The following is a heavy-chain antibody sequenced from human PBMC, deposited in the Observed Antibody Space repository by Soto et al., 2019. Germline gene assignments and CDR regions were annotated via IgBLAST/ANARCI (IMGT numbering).Heavy chain of an antibody. CDR3: AKGSIAVAGDFDY. Sequence: QVQLVESGGGVVQPGRSLRLSCAASGFTFSSYGMHWVRQAPGKGLEWVAVISYDGSNKYYADSVKGRFTISRDNSKNTLYLQMNCLRAEDTAVYYCAKGSIAVAGDFDYWGQGTLVTVSS. D-gene: IGHD6-19*01. J-gene: IGHJ4*02. CDR1: GFTFSSYG. V-gene: IGHV3-30*18. CDR2: ISYDGSNK.